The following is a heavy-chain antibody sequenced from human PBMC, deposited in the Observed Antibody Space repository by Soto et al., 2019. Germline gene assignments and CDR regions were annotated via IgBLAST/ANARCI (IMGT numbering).Heavy chain of an antibody. CDR3: AKGGAARYSGSTTDYFDY. V-gene: IGHV3-30*18. J-gene: IGHJ4*02. Sequence: GGSLRLSCAASGFTFSSYGMHWVRQAPGKGLEWVAVISYDGSNKYYADSVKGRFTISRDNSKNTLYLQMNSLRAEDTAVYYCAKGGAARYSGSTTDYFDYWGQGTLVTVSS. CDR2: ISYDGSNK. D-gene: IGHD3-10*01. CDR1: GFTFSSYG.